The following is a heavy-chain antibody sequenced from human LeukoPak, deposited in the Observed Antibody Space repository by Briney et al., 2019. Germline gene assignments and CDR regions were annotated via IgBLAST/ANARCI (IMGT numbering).Heavy chain of an antibody. CDR3: ARFGHSYGLDY. D-gene: IGHD5-18*01. Sequence: SETLSLTCTASGGSISSYYWSWIRQPPGKGLEWIGYIYYSGSTNYNPSLKSRVTISVDTSKNQFSLKLSSVTAADTAVYYCARFGHSYGLDYWGQGTLVTVSS. CDR1: GGSISSYY. V-gene: IGHV4-59*08. J-gene: IGHJ4*02. CDR2: IYYSGST.